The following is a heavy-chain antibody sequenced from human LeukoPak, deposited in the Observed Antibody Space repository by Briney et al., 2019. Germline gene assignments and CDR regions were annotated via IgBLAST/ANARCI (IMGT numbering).Heavy chain of an antibody. Sequence: EASVKVSCKASGYTFTGYYMHCVRHAPGQGLEWMGWINPNSGDTNYAQKFQGRVTMTRDTSISTAYMELSRLRSDDTAVYYCARNSYGDPNFDYWGQGTLVTVSS. CDR3: ARNSYGDPNFDY. D-gene: IGHD5-18*01. CDR2: INPNSGDT. J-gene: IGHJ4*02. V-gene: IGHV1-2*02. CDR1: GYTFTGYY.